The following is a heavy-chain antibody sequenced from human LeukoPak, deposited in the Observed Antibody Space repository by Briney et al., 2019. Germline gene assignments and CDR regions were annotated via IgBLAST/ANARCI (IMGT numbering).Heavy chain of an antibody. V-gene: IGHV4-38-2*02. CDR3: EREHYSPEATSWFDP. CDR2: IYHSGST. D-gene: IGHD3-10*01. J-gene: IGHJ5*02. Sequence: PSETLSLTCAVSGYSISSGYYWGCIRQPPGKGLEWIGNIYHSGSTYYNPSLKSRVTISVDTSKNQFSLKLSSVTAADTAVYYCEREHYSPEATSWFDPWGQGTLVTVSS. CDR1: GYSISSGYY.